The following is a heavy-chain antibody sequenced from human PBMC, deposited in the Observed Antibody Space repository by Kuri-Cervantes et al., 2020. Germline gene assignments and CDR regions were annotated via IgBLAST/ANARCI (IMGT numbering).Heavy chain of an antibody. J-gene: IGHJ4*02. D-gene: IGHD3-10*01. CDR3: ASATQNYGSGSYYRGTFDY. CDR1: GGSISSSSYY. V-gene: IGHV4-39*01. Sequence: SETLSLTCTVSGGSISSSSYYWGWIRQPPGKGLEWIGSIYYSGSTHYNPSLKSRVTISVDTSKNQFSLKLSSVTAADTAVYYCASATQNYGSGSYYRGTFDYWGQGTLVTVSS. CDR2: IYYSGST.